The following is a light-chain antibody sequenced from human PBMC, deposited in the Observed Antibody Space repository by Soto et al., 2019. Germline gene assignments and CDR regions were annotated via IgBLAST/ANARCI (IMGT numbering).Light chain of an antibody. Sequence: DVVMTPSPLSLPVTLGQPASISCRSSQSLVDSDGNTYLNWFQQRPGQSPRRLIYKVSNRDSGVPDRFSGSGSGTDVTLKISRVEAEDVGVYYCMQGTHWPPYTFGQGTKLEIK. CDR3: MQGTHWPPYT. CDR2: KVS. CDR1: QSLVDSDGNTY. V-gene: IGKV2-30*01. J-gene: IGKJ2*01.